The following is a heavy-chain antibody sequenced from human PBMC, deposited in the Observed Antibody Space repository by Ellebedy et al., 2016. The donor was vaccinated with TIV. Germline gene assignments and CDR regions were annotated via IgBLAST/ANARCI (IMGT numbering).Heavy chain of an antibody. V-gene: IGHV1-2*02. CDR3: ARDLSGWSFHY. CDR1: GYTFTGYY. D-gene: IGHD6-19*01. CDR2: INPNSGGT. J-gene: IGHJ4*02. Sequence: AASVKVSCKASGYTFTGYYMHWVRQAPGQGLEWMGWINPNSGGTNYAQKFQGRVTMTRDTSISTAYMELSSLRSDDTAVYYCARDLSGWSFHYWGQGTLVTISS.